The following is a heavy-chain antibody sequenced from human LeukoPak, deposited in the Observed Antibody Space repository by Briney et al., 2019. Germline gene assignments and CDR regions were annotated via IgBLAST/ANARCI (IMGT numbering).Heavy chain of an antibody. J-gene: IGHJ4*02. D-gene: IGHD4-17*01. CDR1: GYTFTSYD. V-gene: IGHV1-8*03. CDR3: ARVYHGDYDLDY. CDR2: MNPNSGNT. Sequence: ASVKVSCKASGYTFTSYDINWVRQATGQGLEWMGWMNPNSGNTGYAQKFQGRVTITRNTSISTAYMELSSLRSEDTAVYYCARVYHGDYDLDYWGQGTLVTASS.